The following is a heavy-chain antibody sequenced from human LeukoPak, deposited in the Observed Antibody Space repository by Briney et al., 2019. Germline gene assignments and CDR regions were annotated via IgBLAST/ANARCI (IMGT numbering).Heavy chain of an antibody. CDR2: VYDSGST. Sequence: PSETLSLTCTVSGGSISSSNHFWGWIRQPPGKGLEWLASVYDSGSTYYNPSLESRVRISVDTSKNQFSLRVNSVTAADTAIYYCARDYGVYDYEGVFDYWGQGTLVSVSS. V-gene: IGHV4-39*07. CDR1: GGSISSSNHF. CDR3: ARDYGVYDYEGVFDY. J-gene: IGHJ4*02. D-gene: IGHD5/OR15-5a*01.